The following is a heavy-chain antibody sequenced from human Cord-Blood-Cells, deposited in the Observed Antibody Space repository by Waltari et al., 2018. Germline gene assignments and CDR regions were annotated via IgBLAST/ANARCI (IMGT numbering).Heavy chain of an antibody. Sequence: QVQLVQSGAEVKKPGASVKVSCKASGYTFTGYYMHWVRQAPGQGLEWRGGMNPNSGGTSYARKFQGRVTMTRDTSISTAYMELSRLRSDDTAVYYCARGLGIGAFDIWGQGTMVTVSS. CDR1: GYTFTGYY. CDR3: ARGLGIGAFDI. J-gene: IGHJ3*02. D-gene: IGHD7-27*01. V-gene: IGHV1-2*02. CDR2: MNPNSGGT.